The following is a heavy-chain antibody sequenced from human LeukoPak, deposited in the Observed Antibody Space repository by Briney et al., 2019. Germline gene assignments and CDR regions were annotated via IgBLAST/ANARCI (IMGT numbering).Heavy chain of an antibody. Sequence: GESLKISCKGSGYSFTSYWIGWVRQMPGKGLEWMGIIYPGDSDTRYSPSFQGQVTISADKSISTAYLQWSSLKASDTAMYYCASRKQYGDYAQGMDVWGQETTATVSS. J-gene: IGHJ6*02. CDR2: IYPGDSDT. V-gene: IGHV5-51*01. D-gene: IGHD4-17*01. CDR1: GYSFTSYW. CDR3: ASRKQYGDYAQGMDV.